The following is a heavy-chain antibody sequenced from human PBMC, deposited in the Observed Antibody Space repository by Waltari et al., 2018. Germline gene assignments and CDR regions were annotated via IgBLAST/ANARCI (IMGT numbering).Heavy chain of an antibody. V-gene: IGHV5-51*01. D-gene: IGHD1-7*01. CDR3: ARHARNSPFDN. J-gene: IGHJ4*02. CDR1: GYRFTNNR. CDR2: IYPGDSET. Sequence: EVQLVQSGAEGKKPGESLKISCKGSGYRFTNNRIGWVRQLPGKGLEWMGIIYPGDSETRYSPSFQGQVTISADKSISTAYLQWSSLKASDTAMYYCARHARNSPFDNWGQGTLVIVSS.